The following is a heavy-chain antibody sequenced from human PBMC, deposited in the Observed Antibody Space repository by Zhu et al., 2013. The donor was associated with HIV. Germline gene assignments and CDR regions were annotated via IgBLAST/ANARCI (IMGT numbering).Heavy chain of an antibody. CDR1: GGTFSSYA. D-gene: IGHD6-13*01. CDR3: ASGGIAAAGTVLRRLRNFDY. V-gene: IGHV1-69*06. CDR2: IIPIFGTA. J-gene: IGHJ4*02. Sequence: QVQLVQSGAEVKKPGSSVKVSCKASGGTFSSYAISWVRQAPGQGLEWMGGIIPIFGTANYAQKFQGRVTITADKSTSTAYMELSSLRSEDTAVYYCASGGIAAAGTVLRRLRNFDYWGQGTLVTVSS.